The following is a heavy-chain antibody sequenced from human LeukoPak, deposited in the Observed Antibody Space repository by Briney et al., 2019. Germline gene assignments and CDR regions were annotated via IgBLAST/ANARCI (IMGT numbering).Heavy chain of an antibody. J-gene: IGHJ3*02. CDR2: ISAYNGNT. CDR1: GYTFTSYG. D-gene: IGHD3-16*02. CDR3: ARCRIMITFGGVIVPSPNDAFDI. V-gene: IGHV1-18*01. Sequence: GASVQVSCKASGYTFTSYGISWVRQAPGQGLEWMGWISAYNGNTNYAQKLQGRVTMTTDTSTSTAYMELRSLRSDDTAVYYCARCRIMITFGGVIVPSPNDAFDIWGQGTMVTVSS.